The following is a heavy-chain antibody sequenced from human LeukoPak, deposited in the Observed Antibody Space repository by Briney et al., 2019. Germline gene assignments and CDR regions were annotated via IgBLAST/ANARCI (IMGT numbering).Heavy chain of an antibody. D-gene: IGHD6-19*01. CDR1: GYTFTDYY. V-gene: IGHV1-2*02. Sequence: ASVKVSCKASGYTFTDYYMHWVRQAPGQGLEWMGWINPNTGGTNYAQKFQGRVTMTRDTSISTAYMGLSRLRSDDTAVYYCARGSSSGWYGEGTNWFDPWGQGTLVTVSS. J-gene: IGHJ5*02. CDR3: ARGSSSGWYGEGTNWFDP. CDR2: INPNTGGT.